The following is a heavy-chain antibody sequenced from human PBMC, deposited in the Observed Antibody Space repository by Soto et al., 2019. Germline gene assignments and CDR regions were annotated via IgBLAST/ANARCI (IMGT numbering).Heavy chain of an antibody. CDR1: GYTSTSYG. D-gene: IGHD1-1*01. CDR2: ISAYNGDT. V-gene: IGHV1-18*01. Sequence: ASVKVSCKASGYTSTSYGISWVRQAPGQGLEWMGWISAYNGDTKYAQKFQGRVTMTTDTSTSTAYMDLRSLRSDDTAVYYCAREIXVTALDCFDPWRQGTQVTVSS. J-gene: IGHJ5*02. CDR3: AREIXVTALDCFDP.